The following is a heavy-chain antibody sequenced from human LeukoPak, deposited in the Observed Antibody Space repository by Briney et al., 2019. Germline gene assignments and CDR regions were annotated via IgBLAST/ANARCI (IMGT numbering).Heavy chain of an antibody. CDR2: IYYSGST. J-gene: IGHJ4*02. D-gene: IGHD6-19*01. Sequence: SETLSLTCTVSGGSIRSYYWSWIRQPPGKGLEWIGYIYYSGSTNYNPSLKSRVTISVDTSKNQFSLKLSSVTAADTAVYYCARIAVAGTDFDYWGQGTLVTVSS. CDR3: ARIAVAGTDFDY. CDR1: GGSIRSYY. V-gene: IGHV4-59*01.